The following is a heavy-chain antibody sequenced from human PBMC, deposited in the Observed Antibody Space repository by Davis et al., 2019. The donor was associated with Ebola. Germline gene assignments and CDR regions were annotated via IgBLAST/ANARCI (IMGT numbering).Heavy chain of an antibody. CDR3: ARQSPLVGTTQSATWAFDN. J-gene: IGHJ4*02. CDR1: GASISSYY. Sequence: SETLSLTCSVSGASISSYYWGWIRQPPGKGLEWIGLIYNDGTPYYNPSLQRRATISVDTSKNQFSLRLSSVTAADTALYFCARQSPLVGTTQSATWAFDNWGQGSLVAVSS. D-gene: IGHD1-26*01. CDR2: IYNDGTP. V-gene: IGHV4-39*01.